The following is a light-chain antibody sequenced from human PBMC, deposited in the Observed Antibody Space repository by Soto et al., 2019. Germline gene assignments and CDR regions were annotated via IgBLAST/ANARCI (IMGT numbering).Light chain of an antibody. CDR2: EDS. J-gene: IGLJ2*01. Sequence: QSALTQPASVSASPGQSITISCTGTSSDVGGYNYVSWYQQHPGKAPKLMIYEDSNRPSGVSNRFSGSKSGNTASLTISGLQAEDEADYYCNSYTSRTTVFGGGTQLTVL. CDR1: SSDVGGYNY. V-gene: IGLV2-14*01. CDR3: NSYTSRTTV.